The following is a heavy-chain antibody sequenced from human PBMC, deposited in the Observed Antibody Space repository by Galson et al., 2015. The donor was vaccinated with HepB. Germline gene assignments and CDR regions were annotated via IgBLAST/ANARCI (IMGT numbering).Heavy chain of an antibody. CDR3: AKGGILYYYGMDV. V-gene: IGHV3-23*01. J-gene: IGHJ6*02. Sequence: SLRLSCAASGFTFSSYAMSWVRQAPGKGLEWVSAISGSGGSTYYADSVKGRFAISRDNSKNTLYLQMNSLRAENTAVYYCAKGGILYYYGMDVWGQGTTVTVSS. CDR2: ISGSGGST. CDR1: GFTFSSYA.